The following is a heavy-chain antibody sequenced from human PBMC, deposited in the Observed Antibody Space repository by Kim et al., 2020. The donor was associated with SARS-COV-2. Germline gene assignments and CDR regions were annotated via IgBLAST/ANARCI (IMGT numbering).Heavy chain of an antibody. CDR1: GGSISTSNW. Sequence: SETLSLTCAVYGGSISTSNWWTWVRQPPGKVLEWIGEIEHGGNTNYHPSLKSRVTLLNDKNKNQSSLKLSSVTAAATAIYYCTRHRSSAPAVAVFDYWG. V-gene: IGHV4-4*02. J-gene: IGHJ4*01. CDR3: TRHRSSAPAVAVFDY. CDR2: IEHGGNT. D-gene: IGHD6-19*01.